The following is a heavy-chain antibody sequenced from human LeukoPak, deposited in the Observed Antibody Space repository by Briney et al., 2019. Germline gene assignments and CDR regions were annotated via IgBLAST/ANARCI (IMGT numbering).Heavy chain of an antibody. V-gene: IGHV3-33*01. CDR1: GFTFSSYG. D-gene: IGHD2-2*01. Sequence: GGSLRLFCAASGFTFSSYGMHWVRQAPGKGLEWVAVIWYDGSNKYYADSVKGRFTISRDNSKNTLYLQMNSLRAEDTAVYYCARCSSTSCRDYFDYWGQGTLVTVSS. J-gene: IGHJ4*02. CDR2: IWYDGSNK. CDR3: ARCSSTSCRDYFDY.